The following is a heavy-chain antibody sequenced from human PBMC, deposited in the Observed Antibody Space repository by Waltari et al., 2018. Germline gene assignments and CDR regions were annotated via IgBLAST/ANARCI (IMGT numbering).Heavy chain of an antibody. Sequence: QVQLQESGPGLVKPSETLSLTCAVSGYSISSGYYWGWIRQPPGKGLEYIGYISGSSGTTNYNPSLKSRVTISKDTSKNQFSLKLSSVTAADTAVYYCARGSGYSYRYFDYWGQGVLVTVSS. CDR1: GYSISSGYY. D-gene: IGHD5-18*01. J-gene: IGHJ4*02. CDR2: ISGSSGTT. CDR3: ARGSGYSYRYFDY. V-gene: IGHV4-38-2*01.